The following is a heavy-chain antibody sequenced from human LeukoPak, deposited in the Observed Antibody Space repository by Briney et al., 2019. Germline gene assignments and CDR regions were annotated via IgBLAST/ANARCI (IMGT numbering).Heavy chain of an antibody. CDR1: GFTFDDYA. Sequence: QPGRSLRLSCAASGFTFDDYAMHWVRQAPGKGLEWVSGISWNSGSIGYADSVKGRFTISRDNSKNTLYLQMNSLRAEDTAVYYCAKDLDSGSYYGTYFDYWGQGTLVTVSS. V-gene: IGHV3-9*01. CDR2: ISWNSGSI. D-gene: IGHD1-26*01. CDR3: AKDLDSGSYYGTYFDY. J-gene: IGHJ4*02.